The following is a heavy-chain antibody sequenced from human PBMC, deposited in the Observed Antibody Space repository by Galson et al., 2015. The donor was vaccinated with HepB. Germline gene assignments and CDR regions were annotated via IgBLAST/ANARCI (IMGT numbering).Heavy chain of an antibody. CDR3: ASSPLPAAIRHDAFDI. D-gene: IGHD2-2*02. CDR2: INHSGST. Sequence: ETLSLTCAVYGGSFSGYYWSWIRQPPGKGLEWIGEINHSGSTNYNPSLKSRVTISVDTSKNQFSLKLSSVTAADTAVYYCASSPLPAAIRHDAFDIWGQGTMVTVSS. V-gene: IGHV4-34*01. CDR1: GGSFSGYY. J-gene: IGHJ3*02.